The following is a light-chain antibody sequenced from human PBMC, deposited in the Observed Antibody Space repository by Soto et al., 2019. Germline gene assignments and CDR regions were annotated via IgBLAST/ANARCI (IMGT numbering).Light chain of an antibody. CDR2: DVT. V-gene: IGLV2-11*01. J-gene: IGLJ1*01. Sequence: QSALTQPRSVSGSPGQSVTISCTGTSSAVGGYNYVSWYQQNPGKAPKLMIHDVTKRPSGVPDRFSGSKSGNTASLPISGLQAEDEADYYCCSYAGNYTYVFGTGTKLTVL. CDR1: SSAVGGYNY. CDR3: CSYAGNYTYV.